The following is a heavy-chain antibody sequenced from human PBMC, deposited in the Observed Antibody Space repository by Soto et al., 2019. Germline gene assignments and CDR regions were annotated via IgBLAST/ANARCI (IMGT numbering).Heavy chain of an antibody. D-gene: IGHD5-12*01. CDR2: IIPIFGTA. CDR1: GGTFSSYA. J-gene: IGHJ4*02. Sequence: QVPLVQSGAEVKKPGSSVKVSCKDSGGTFSSYAISWVRQAPGHGLEWMGGIIPIFGTANYAQKFQGRVTITADESTSTAYMELSSLRSEDTAVYYWARGSSGYDYDGYWGQGTLVTVSS. V-gene: IGHV1-69*01. CDR3: ARGSSGYDYDGY.